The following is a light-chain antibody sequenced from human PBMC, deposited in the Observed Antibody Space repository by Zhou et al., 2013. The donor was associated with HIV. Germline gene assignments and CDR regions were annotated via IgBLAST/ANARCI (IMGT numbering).Light chain of an antibody. CDR3: QQYHARPPALT. V-gene: IGKV3-15*01. CDR2: GAS. CDR1: QSVSSN. Sequence: EIVMTQSPATLSVSPGERATLSCRASQSVSSNLAWYQQKPGQAPRLLIYGASTRATGIPGRFSGSGSGTEFTLTISSLQSEDFAVYYCQQYHARPPALTFGGGSKVEIK. J-gene: IGKJ4*01.